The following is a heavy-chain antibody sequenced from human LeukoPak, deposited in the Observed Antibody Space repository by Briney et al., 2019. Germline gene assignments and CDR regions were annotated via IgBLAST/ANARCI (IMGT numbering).Heavy chain of an antibody. D-gene: IGHD5-24*01. CDR1: GFTFNKYA. V-gene: IGHV3-23*01. Sequence: PGGSLRLSCAASGFTFNKYAMSWVRQAPGKGLEWVSAISGSGGSTYYADSVKGRFTISRDNSKNTLYLQMNSLRAEDTAVYYCAKIGRGMATNPPYWGQGTLVTVSS. CDR3: AKIGRGMATNPPY. J-gene: IGHJ4*02. CDR2: ISGSGGST.